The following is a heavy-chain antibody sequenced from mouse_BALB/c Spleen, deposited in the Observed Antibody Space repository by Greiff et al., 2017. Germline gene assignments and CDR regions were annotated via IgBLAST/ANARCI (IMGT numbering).Heavy chain of an antibody. Sequence: EVQGVESGGGLVQPGGSRKLSCAASGFTFSSFGMHWVRQAPEKGLEWVAYISSGSSTIYYADTVKGRFTISRDNPKNTLFLQMTSLRSEDTAMYYCARYSGNFPFDYWGQGTTLTVSS. CDR2: ISSGSSTI. V-gene: IGHV5-17*02. CDR3: ARYSGNFPFDY. J-gene: IGHJ2*01. CDR1: GFTFSSFG. D-gene: IGHD2-1*01.